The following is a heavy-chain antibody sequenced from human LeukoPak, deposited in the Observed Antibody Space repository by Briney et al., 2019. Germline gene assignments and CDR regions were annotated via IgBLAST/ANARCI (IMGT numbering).Heavy chain of an antibody. CDR3: VRHRAFSTWSNFDF. D-gene: IGHD2-2*01. CDR1: GYSFTNYW. Sequence: GESLKISCKGFGYSFTNYWIGWVRQMPGKGLEWVGITYPVDSDTRYSPAFQGQVTVSADKSISTAYLQWSSLKASDTAMYHCVRHRAFSTWSNFDFWGQGTLVTVSS. V-gene: IGHV5-51*01. CDR2: TYPVDSDT. J-gene: IGHJ4*02.